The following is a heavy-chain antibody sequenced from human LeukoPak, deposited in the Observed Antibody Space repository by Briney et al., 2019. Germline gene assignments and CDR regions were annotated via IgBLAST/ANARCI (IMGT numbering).Heavy chain of an antibody. Sequence: VASVKVSFKASGYTFTGYYMHWVRQAPGQGLEWMGWINPNSGGTNYAQKFQGRVTMTRDTSISTAYMELSRLRSDDTAVYYCARVRYYDSSGYPALDYWGQGTLVTVSS. CDR2: INPNSGGT. J-gene: IGHJ4*02. V-gene: IGHV1-2*02. CDR3: ARVRYYDSSGYPALDY. CDR1: GYTFTGYY. D-gene: IGHD3-22*01.